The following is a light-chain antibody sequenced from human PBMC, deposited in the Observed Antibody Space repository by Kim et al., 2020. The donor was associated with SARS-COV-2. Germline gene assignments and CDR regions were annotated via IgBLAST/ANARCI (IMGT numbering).Light chain of an antibody. CDR2: DVS. Sequence: GQPITITCTGAGSDVGGYNYDSWYQQHPGKVPKLMIYDVSSRPSGFANRFSGSKSGNTASLTISGLQTEDEADYYCSSYTSSSTLVFGAGTQLTVL. J-gene: IGLJ2*01. V-gene: IGLV2-14*03. CDR3: SSYTSSSTLV. CDR1: GSDVGGYNY.